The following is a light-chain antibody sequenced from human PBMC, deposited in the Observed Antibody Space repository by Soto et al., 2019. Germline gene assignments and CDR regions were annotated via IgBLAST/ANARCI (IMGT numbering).Light chain of an antibody. V-gene: IGKV3-15*01. CDR1: ESVSSN. J-gene: IGKJ4*01. CDR2: GVS. Sequence: EIVMTQSPATLSVSPGERATLSCRASESVSSNLAWYQQKPGQAPRHLIDGVSTRATGIPARFSGSGSGTEFTLTISSLQSEDFAVYSCQQYNKWPLAFGGGTKVEIK. CDR3: QQYNKWPLA.